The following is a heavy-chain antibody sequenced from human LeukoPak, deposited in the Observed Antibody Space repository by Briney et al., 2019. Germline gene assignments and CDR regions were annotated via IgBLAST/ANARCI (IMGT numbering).Heavy chain of an antibody. CDR1: GGSISSGGYY. J-gene: IGHJ4*02. V-gene: IGHV4-31*03. CDR2: IYYSGST. D-gene: IGHD6-13*01. Sequence: SETLSLTCTVSGGSISSGGYYWSWIRQHPGKGLEWIGYIYYSGSTYYNPSLKSRVTISVDTSKNQFSLKLRSVTAADTAVYYCARPIEEYSSSWFFDYWGQGTVVTVSS. CDR3: ARPIEEYSSSWFFDY.